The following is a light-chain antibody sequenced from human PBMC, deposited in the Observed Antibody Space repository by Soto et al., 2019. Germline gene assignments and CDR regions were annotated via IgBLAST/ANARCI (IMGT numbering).Light chain of an antibody. J-gene: IGLJ1*01. Sequence: QSALTQPPSASGSPGQSVAISCTGTSRDVGNYNYVSWYQQDPGKAPKLIIYEVSNRPSGVSSRFSGSKSDNTASLTISGLQAEDEADYYCSSYTSTSTLYVFGTGTKVTVL. CDR2: EVS. V-gene: IGLV2-14*01. CDR1: SRDVGNYNY. CDR3: SSYTSTSTLYV.